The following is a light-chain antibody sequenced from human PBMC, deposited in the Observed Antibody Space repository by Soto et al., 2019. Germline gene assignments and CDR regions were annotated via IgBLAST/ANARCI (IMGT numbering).Light chain of an antibody. V-gene: IGKV3D-7*01. CDR2: GAS. J-gene: IGKJ1*01. CDR1: QSVSSSY. Sequence: PGERVTLSCRASQSVSSSYLTWYQQKPGQAPRLLIYGASTRATSIPARFSGSGSGTDFTLTISSLQPEDFAVYYCQQDYNLPWTFGQGTKVEIK. CDR3: QQDYNLPWT.